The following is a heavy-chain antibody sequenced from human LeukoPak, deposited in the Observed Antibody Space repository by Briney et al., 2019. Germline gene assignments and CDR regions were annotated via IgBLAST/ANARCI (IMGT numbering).Heavy chain of an antibody. CDR3: ARTPYYYYGMDV. CDR1: GCTISSYY. J-gene: IGHJ6*02. V-gene: IGHV4-59*01. Sequence: PGESLSLTCTASGCTISSYYLSWVRQAPGKGLEWVGYIYYSGSTNYNPSLKSRVTISVDTSKNPFSLKLSSVTAADTAVYYCARTPYYYYGMDVWGQGTTVTVSS. CDR2: IYYSGST.